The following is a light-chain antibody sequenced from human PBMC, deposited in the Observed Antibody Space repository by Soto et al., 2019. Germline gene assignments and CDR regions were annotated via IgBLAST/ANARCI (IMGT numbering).Light chain of an antibody. V-gene: IGLV1-36*01. Sequence: QSVLTQPPSVSGAPGQRVTISCSGSTSNIGNNAVNWYQQLPGKAPRALIYYDDLLPTGVSKRFSGSKSGTSVSLAISGLQSAEEADYYCASWDDTLSGLVFGGGTKLTVL. J-gene: IGLJ3*02. CDR1: TSNIGNNA. CDR3: ASWDDTLSGLV. CDR2: YDD.